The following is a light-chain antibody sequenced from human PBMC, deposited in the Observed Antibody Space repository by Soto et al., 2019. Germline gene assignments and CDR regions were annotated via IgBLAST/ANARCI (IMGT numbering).Light chain of an antibody. J-gene: IGLJ1*01. V-gene: IGLV2-8*01. CDR2: GVY. CDR3: SAYGGSNNFYV. CDR1: SSDVGGYNF. Sequence: QSALTQPPSASGSLGQSVTISCTGTSSDVGGYNFVSWYQQHPGKAPKLLISGVYRRPSGVPDRFSGSKSGNTASLTVSGLQAEDEADYQCSAYGGSNNFYVFGTGTKLPVL.